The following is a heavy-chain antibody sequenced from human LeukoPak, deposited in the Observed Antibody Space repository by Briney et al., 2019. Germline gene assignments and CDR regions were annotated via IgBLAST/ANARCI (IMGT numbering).Heavy chain of an antibody. V-gene: IGHV3-21*01. D-gene: IGHD6-19*01. CDR2: ISSSSSYI. Sequence: GRSLRLSCAASGFTFSSYSMNWVRQAPGKVLERVSSISSSSSYIYYADSVKGRFTISRDNAKNSLYLQMNSLRAEDTAVYYCARDTSGLIDYWGQGTLVTVSS. CDR3: ARDTSGLIDY. J-gene: IGHJ4*02. CDR1: GFTFSSYS.